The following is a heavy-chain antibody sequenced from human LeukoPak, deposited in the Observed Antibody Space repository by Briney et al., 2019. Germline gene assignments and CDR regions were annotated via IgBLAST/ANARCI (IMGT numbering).Heavy chain of an antibody. CDR2: ISSSISTV. J-gene: IGHJ4*02. CDR1: GFTFSSYS. D-gene: IGHD1-1*01. CDR3: ARGTGTTAYFDY. V-gene: IGHV3-48*04. Sequence: GGSLRLSCVASGFTFSSYSMNWVRQATGKGLEWVSYISSSISTVYYADSVRGRFTISRDNAKNSLYLQVNSLRAEDTAVYYCARGTGTTAYFDYWGQGTLVTVSS.